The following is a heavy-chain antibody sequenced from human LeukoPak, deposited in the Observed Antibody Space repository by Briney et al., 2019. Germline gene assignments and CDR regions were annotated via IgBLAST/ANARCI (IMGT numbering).Heavy chain of an antibody. CDR3: ATGHNWFDP. Sequence: SETLSLTCAVYGGSFSGYYWGWIRQPPGKGLEWIGEINHSGSTNYNPSLKSRVTISVDTSKNQFSLKLSSVTAADTAVYYCATGHNWFDPWGQGTLVTVSS. CDR1: GGSFSGYY. J-gene: IGHJ5*02. V-gene: IGHV4-34*01. CDR2: INHSGST.